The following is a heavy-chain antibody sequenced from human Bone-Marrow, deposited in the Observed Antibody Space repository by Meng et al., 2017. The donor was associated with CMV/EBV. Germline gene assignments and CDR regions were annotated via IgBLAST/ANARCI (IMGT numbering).Heavy chain of an antibody. J-gene: IGHJ4*02. CDR1: GFTFSSND. D-gene: IGHD2-2*01. V-gene: IGHV3-30-3*01. CDR2: ISYDGSNK. Sequence: GESLKISCAASGFTFSSNDMHWVRQAPGKGLEWVAVISYDGSNKYYADSVKGRFTISRDNSKNTLYLQMNSLRAEDTAVYYCARDRLEYCSSTSCLFVDYWGQGTLVTVSS. CDR3: ARDRLEYCSSTSCLFVDY.